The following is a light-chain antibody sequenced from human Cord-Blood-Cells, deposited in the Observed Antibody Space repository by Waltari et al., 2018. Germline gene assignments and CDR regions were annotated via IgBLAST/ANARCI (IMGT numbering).Light chain of an antibody. J-gene: IGLJ3*02. V-gene: IGLV5-45*01. CDR3: MIWHSSAWV. CDR1: SGINVGTYR. CDR2: YKSDSDK. Sequence: QAVLTQSASLSASPGASASLTCTLRSGINVGTYRIYWYQQKPGSPPQYLLRYKSDSDKQKCFGVPSRFSVSKDASANAGIFLISGLESEDEADYYCMIWHSSAWVFGGGTKLTVL.